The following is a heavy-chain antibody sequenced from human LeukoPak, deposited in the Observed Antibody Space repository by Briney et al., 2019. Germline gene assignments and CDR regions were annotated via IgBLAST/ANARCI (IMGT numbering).Heavy chain of an antibody. CDR3: ARDRSNWYFDL. J-gene: IGHJ2*01. Sequence: GGSLRLSCAGSGFTFSSYAMSWVRQAPGKGLEWVAVISYDGSNKYYADSVKGRFTISRDNSKNTLYLQMNSLRTEDTAVYYCARDRSNWYFDLWGRGTLVTVSS. D-gene: IGHD2-2*01. CDR2: ISYDGSNK. CDR1: GFTFSSYA. V-gene: IGHV3-30-3*01.